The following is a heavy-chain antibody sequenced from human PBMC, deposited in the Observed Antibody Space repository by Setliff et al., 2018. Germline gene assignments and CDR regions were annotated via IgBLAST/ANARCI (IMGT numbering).Heavy chain of an antibody. CDR3: ARDKLRFLENWFDP. J-gene: IGHJ5*02. CDR2: IIPIFGTA. V-gene: IGHV1-69*08. D-gene: IGHD3-3*01. CDR1: GGTFSSYT. Sequence: SVKVSCKASGGTFSSYTISWVRQAPGQGLEWMGRIIPIFGTANYAQKFQGRVTITADKSTSTAYMELSSLRSEDTAVYYCARDKLRFLENWFDPWGQGTLVTVSS.